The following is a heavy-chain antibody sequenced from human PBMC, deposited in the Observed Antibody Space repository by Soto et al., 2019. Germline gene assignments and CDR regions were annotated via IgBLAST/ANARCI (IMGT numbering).Heavy chain of an antibody. CDR1: VFTVSNSY. CDR2: IYSVGGT. CDR3: ARSPTRTNNAAYFHP. D-gene: IGHD1-26*01. V-gene: IGHV3-66*01. Sequence: EVQLVESGGGLVQPGGSLRLCCAASVFTVSNSYISWVRHAPGKGLEYVSVIYSVGGTYYADSVRARCTISRDNSKNTLYLQMNRLRAADTAVHYCARSPTRTNNAAYFHPWSQGTLVTVSS. J-gene: IGHJ5*02.